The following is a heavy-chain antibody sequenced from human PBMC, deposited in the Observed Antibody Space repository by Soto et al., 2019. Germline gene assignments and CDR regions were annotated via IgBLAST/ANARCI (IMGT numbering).Heavy chain of an antibody. Sequence: QITLKESGPPLVKPTQTLTLTCTFSGFSLSTRDVGVGWIRQPPGKALDWLALLYWGDDNRYSPSLSRRLTLTKDTSKNQVVLTMTNMDPVDTATYYCAHGSGWLFDYWGPGTLVTVSS. CDR1: GFSLSTRDVG. V-gene: IGHV2-5*02. CDR2: LYWGDDN. D-gene: IGHD6-19*01. J-gene: IGHJ4*02. CDR3: AHGSGWLFDY.